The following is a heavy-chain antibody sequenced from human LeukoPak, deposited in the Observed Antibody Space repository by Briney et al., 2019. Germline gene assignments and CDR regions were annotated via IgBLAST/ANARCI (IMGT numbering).Heavy chain of an antibody. Sequence: GSLRLSCAASGFTFSSYAMSWVRQAPGKGLEWVSAISGSGGSTYYADSVKGRFTISRDNSKNTLYLQVNSLRAEDTAVYYCANPTVLHYFDYWGQGTLVTVSS. V-gene: IGHV3-23*01. CDR3: ANPTVLHYFDY. J-gene: IGHJ4*02. CDR1: GFTFSSYA. D-gene: IGHD4-17*01. CDR2: ISGSGGST.